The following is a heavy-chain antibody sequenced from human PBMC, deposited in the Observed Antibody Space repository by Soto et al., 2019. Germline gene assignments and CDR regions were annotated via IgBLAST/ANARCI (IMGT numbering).Heavy chain of an antibody. Sequence: PGGSLRLSCAASGFTFSDHHMDWVRQAPGKGLEWVGRARNKANSYTTAYAASVKGRFTISRDDSKNSLSLQMNSLKTEDTAVYFCASSMGTSFDMWGQGTLVTVSS. J-gene: IGHJ4*02. CDR1: GFTFSDHH. CDR2: ARNKANSYTT. V-gene: IGHV3-72*01. D-gene: IGHD2-8*01. CDR3: ASSMGTSFDM.